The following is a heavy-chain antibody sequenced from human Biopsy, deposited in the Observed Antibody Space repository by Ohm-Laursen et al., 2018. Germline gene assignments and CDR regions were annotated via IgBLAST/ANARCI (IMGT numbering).Heavy chain of an antibody. J-gene: IGHJ4*02. Sequence: SLRLSCSASGFTFTSYAMHWVRQAPGKGLEWVSVINTSGGSTHYAVSVKGRFTISRDNSKNTLYLQMNSLRGEDTAMYYCAKCMTGGSNYYFHHCGQGTLVTVSS. CDR2: INTSGGST. V-gene: IGHV3-NL1*01. CDR1: GFTFTSYA. D-gene: IGHD2-8*01. CDR3: AKCMTGGSNYYFHH.